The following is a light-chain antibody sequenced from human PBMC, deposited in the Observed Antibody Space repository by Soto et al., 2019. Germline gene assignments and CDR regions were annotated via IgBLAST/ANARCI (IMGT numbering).Light chain of an antibody. CDR2: DDN. J-gene: IGLJ1*01. CDR1: SSNIGGNS. V-gene: IGLV1-51*01. Sequence: QSVRTQPPSVSAAPGQKVTISCSGSSSNIGGNSVSWYQQLPGTAPKLLIYDDNKRPSGIPDRFSGSKSGTSATLGITGFQTGDESHYYCGSWDSRLSASVFRTWTNATVL. CDR3: GSWDSRLSASV.